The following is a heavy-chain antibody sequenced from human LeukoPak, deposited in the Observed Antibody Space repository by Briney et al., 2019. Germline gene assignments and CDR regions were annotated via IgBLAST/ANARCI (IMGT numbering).Heavy chain of an antibody. Sequence: PGGSLRLSCAASGFTFSTYGMQWVRQVPGKGLNGVSYISGSSDSIKYAESVKGRFTNSRDNAKNSLYLHLNSLRAEDTAVYYCGKSRIGFSGLVDLWGQGTLVTVSS. CDR3: GKSRIGFSGLVDL. D-gene: IGHD1-26*01. CDR2: ISGSSDSI. J-gene: IGHJ5*02. CDR1: GFTFSTYG. V-gene: IGHV3-48*04.